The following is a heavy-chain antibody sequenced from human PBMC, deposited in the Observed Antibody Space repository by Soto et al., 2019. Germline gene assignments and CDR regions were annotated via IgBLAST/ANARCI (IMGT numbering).Heavy chain of an antibody. CDR3: VRESHAHCDP. CDR2: IDHYGSEK. J-gene: IGHJ5*02. Sequence: EVQLVESGGALVQSGGSLRLSCAASGFSFATYWMAWVRQAPGKGLEWVATIDHYGSEKHYVDSLKGRFTISRDNAKSSVHLQMNSLRAEDTAVYYCVRESHAHCDPWGQGTLVTVSS. CDR1: GFSFATYW. V-gene: IGHV3-7*01.